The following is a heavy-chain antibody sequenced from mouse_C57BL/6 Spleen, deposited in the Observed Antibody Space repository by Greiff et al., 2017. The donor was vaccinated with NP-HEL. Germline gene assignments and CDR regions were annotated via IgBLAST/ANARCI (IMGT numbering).Heavy chain of an antibody. J-gene: IGHJ3*01. D-gene: IGHD1-1*01. CDR1: GYTFTDYY. CDR3: GADYYGRSAAWFAY. CDR2: INPNNGGT. Sequence: EVQLQQSGPELVKPGASVKISCKASGYTFTDYYMNWVKQSHGKSLEWIGDINPNNGGTSYNQKFKGKATLTVDKSSSTADMELRSLTSEDAAVYYWGADYYGRSAAWFAYWGQGTLVTVSA. V-gene: IGHV1-26*01.